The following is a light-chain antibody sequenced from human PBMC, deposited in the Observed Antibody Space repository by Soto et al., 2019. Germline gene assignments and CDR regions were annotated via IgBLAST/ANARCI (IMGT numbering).Light chain of an antibody. CDR3: QQYNDWPLT. CDR2: GAS. V-gene: IGKV3-15*01. J-gene: IGKJ4*01. CDR1: QSVSSN. Sequence: EIVMTQSPATLSVSPGERATLSCRASQSVSSNLAWYQQKPGQAPRLLIYGASTRATGIPARFSSSGSGTEFTLTISSLQSEDFAVYYCQQYNDWPLTFGGGTKVDIK.